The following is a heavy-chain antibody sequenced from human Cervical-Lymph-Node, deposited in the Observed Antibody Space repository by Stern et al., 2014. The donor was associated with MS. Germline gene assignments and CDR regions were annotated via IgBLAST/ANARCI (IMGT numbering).Heavy chain of an antibody. J-gene: IGHJ4*02. D-gene: IGHD6-6*01. CDR1: GFTFDDYG. Sequence: EVQLVESGGGWVQPGRSLRLSCATSGFTFDDYGMHRVRQAPGRGLQWVSTISWNSAIIAYADSVKGRFTISRDNAKNSLNLQMNSLRAEDTALYYCAKSGSSPFDDWGQGTLVTVSS. CDR2: ISWNSAII. CDR3: AKSGSSPFDD. V-gene: IGHV3-9*01.